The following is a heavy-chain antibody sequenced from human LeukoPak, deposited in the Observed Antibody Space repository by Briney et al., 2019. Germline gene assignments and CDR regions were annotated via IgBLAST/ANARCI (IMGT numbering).Heavy chain of an antibody. J-gene: IGHJ4*02. CDR1: GYTFTGYY. D-gene: IGHD3-3*01. V-gene: IGHV1-2*02. Sequence: ASVKVSCKTSGYTFTGYYMLWVRQAPGQGLEWMGWINPNSGGTNYAQKFQGRVTMTRDTSISTAYMELSRLRSDDTAVYYCARDRGSGYLSDYWGQGTLVTVSS. CDR2: INPNSGGT. CDR3: ARDRGSGYLSDY.